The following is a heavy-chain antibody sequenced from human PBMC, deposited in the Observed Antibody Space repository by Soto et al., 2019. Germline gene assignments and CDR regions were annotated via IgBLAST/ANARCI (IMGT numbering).Heavy chain of an antibody. D-gene: IGHD4-17*01. Sequence: ASVKVSCKASGYTFTSYDINWVRQAAGQGLEWMGWMNPNSGYTDYARKFQGRVSMTRNTSISTAYMELSSLRSEDTAVFYCAKVRGLITVTTPFDYWGQGTLVTVSS. CDR3: AKVRGLITVTTPFDY. J-gene: IGHJ4*02. CDR1: GYTFTSYD. CDR2: MNPNSGYT. V-gene: IGHV1-8*01.